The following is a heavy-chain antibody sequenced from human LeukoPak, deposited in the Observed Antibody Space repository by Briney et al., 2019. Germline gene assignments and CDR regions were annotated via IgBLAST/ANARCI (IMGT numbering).Heavy chain of an antibody. J-gene: IGHJ6*02. CDR1: GGTFSSYA. CDR3: ARAPTPSYGMDV. CDR2: IIPIFGIA. Sequence: GASVKVSCKASGGTFSSYAISWVRQAPGQGLEWMGRIIPIFGIANYAQKFQGRVTITADKSTSTAYMELSSLRSEDTAVYYCARAPTPSYGMDVWGQGTTVTVSS. V-gene: IGHV1-69*04.